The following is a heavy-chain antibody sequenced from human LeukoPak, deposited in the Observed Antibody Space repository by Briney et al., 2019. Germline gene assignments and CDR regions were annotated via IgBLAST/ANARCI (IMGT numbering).Heavy chain of an antibody. D-gene: IGHD3-3*01. J-gene: IGHJ4*02. CDR3: ASRSSIWSGYQDTLYYFDS. Sequence: SETLSLTCTVSGGFISSYYWSWIRQPPGKRLEWIGHIYYSGSTNYNPSLKSRVTISVDTSKNQFSLKLSSVTAADTAVYYCASRSSIWSGYQDTLYYFDSWGQGTLVTVSS. CDR2: IYYSGST. V-gene: IGHV4-59*01. CDR1: GGFISSYY.